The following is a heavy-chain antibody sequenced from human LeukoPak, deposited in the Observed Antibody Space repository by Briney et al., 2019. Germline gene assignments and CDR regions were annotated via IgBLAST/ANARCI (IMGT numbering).Heavy chain of an antibody. Sequence: GGSLRLSCAASGFTFSSYAMSWVRQAPGKGLEWVSAISGSGGSTYYADSVKGRFTISRDNSKNTLYLQMNSLRAEDTAVYYCAKRDYHRVEMATTNAFDIWGQGTMVTVSS. CDR3: AKRDYHRVEMATTNAFDI. J-gene: IGHJ3*02. CDR1: GFTFSSYA. CDR2: ISGSGGST. D-gene: IGHD5-24*01. V-gene: IGHV3-23*01.